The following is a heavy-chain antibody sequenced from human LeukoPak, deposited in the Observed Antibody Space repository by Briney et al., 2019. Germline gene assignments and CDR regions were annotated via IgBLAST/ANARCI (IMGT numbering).Heavy chain of an antibody. V-gene: IGHV1-2*02. Sequence: WASVKVSCKASGYTFTAYYVHWVRQAPGQGLEWIGWINPNTGDTNYAPKFQGRVTMIKDTSTNSAYMELNKLTSDDTAVYYCGRGNKSFDPWGQGTLVTVSS. CDR3: GRGNKSFDP. J-gene: IGHJ5*02. CDR1: GYTFTAYY. CDR2: INPNTGDT.